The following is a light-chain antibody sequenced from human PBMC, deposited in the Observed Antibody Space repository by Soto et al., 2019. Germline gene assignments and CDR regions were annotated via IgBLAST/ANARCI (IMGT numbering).Light chain of an antibody. J-gene: IGKJ1*01. CDR3: LQNHNYPRT. Sequence: AIQMTQSPSSLSASVGDRVTITCRASQDISDDVGWYQQTPGKAPKLLISGASRLQSGVPSRFSGSGSGAAFTLTITSLRPEDSATDYCLQNHNYPRTFGQGTKVEI. CDR1: QDISDD. V-gene: IGKV1-6*01. CDR2: GAS.